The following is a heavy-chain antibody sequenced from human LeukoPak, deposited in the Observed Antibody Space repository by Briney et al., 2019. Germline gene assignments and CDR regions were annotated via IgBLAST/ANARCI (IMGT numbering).Heavy chain of an antibody. D-gene: IGHD6-25*01. V-gene: IGHV3-23*01. J-gene: IGHJ4*02. CDR2: ISGGGGST. Sequence: PGGSLRLSCAASGFTFTSYSMNWVRQAPGKGLEWVSTISGGGGSTYYADSVKGRFTISRDSSKTILYLQMNSLRAEDAAVYFCAKGSAAGRPYYFDYWGQGTLVTVSS. CDR1: GFTFTSYS. CDR3: AKGSAAGRPYYFDY.